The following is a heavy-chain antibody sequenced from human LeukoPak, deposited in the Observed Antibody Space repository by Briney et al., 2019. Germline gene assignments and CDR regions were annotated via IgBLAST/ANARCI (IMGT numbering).Heavy chain of an antibody. Sequence: PGWSLTLSCTATGFTFSGYSMNWVRQAPGKGLEWVSYISSSGSTIYYADSVKGQFTISRDNAMNSLYLQMNSLRAEDTAVYYCARSRATYAFDIWGQGTMVTVSS. CDR2: ISSSGSTI. CDR1: GFTFSGYS. V-gene: IGHV3-48*01. J-gene: IGHJ3*02. CDR3: ARSRATYAFDI. D-gene: IGHD5-12*01.